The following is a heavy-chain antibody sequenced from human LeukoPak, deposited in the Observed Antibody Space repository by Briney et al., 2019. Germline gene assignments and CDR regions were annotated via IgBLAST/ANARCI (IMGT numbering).Heavy chain of an antibody. Sequence: PGGSLRLSCAASGFTFSRYMMNWVRQAPGTGLEWVSYITGSSSTIYYADYVKGRFTISRDNAKNSLYLEMNSLRDEDTAVYYCARESPLYCGGDCVIYWGQGTLVTVSS. J-gene: IGHJ4*02. CDR3: ARESPLYCGGDCVIY. CDR2: ITGSSSTI. D-gene: IGHD2-21*02. CDR1: GFTFSRYM. V-gene: IGHV3-48*02.